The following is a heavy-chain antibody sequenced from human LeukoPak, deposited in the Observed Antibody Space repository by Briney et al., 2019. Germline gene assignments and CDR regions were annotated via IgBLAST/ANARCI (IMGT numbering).Heavy chain of an antibody. Sequence: ASVTVSCTASGGTFSSYAISWARPAPGQGLEWMGGIIPIFGTANYAQKFQGRVTITADESTSTAYMELSSLRSEDTAVYYCARSRPGYHYYYYGMDVWGQGTTVTVSS. V-gene: IGHV1-69*13. CDR3: ARSRPGYHYYYYGMDV. D-gene: IGHD5-12*01. CDR1: GGTFSSYA. CDR2: IIPIFGTA. J-gene: IGHJ6*02.